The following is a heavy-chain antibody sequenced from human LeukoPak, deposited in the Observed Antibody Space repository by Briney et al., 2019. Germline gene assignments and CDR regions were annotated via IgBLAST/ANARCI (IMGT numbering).Heavy chain of an antibody. CDR2: ISAYNAKT. J-gene: IGHJ6*04. Sequence: GASVKVSCKASGYTFTSYAISWVRQAPGQGLEWMGWISAYNAKTNYVQNLQGRVTMTTDTSTSTVYMELRSLRSDDTAVYYCARGGVLRYSYGMDVWGKGTTVTVSS. D-gene: IGHD3-9*01. CDR1: GYTFTSYA. CDR3: ARGGVLRYSYGMDV. V-gene: IGHV1-18*01.